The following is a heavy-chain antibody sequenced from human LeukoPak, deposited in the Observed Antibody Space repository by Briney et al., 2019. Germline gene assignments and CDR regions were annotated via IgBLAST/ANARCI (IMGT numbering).Heavy chain of an antibody. D-gene: IGHD3-9*01. CDR1: GFTFSSYA. V-gene: IGHV3-23*01. Sequence: GGSLRLSCAASGFTFSSYAMSWVRQALGKGLEWVSAISGSGGSTYYADSVKGRFTISRDNSKNTLYLQMNSLRAEDTAVYYCAKGPLKNYYDILTGYYHDAFDIWGQGIMVTVSS. CDR3: AKGPLKNYYDILTGYYHDAFDI. J-gene: IGHJ3*02. CDR2: ISGSGGST.